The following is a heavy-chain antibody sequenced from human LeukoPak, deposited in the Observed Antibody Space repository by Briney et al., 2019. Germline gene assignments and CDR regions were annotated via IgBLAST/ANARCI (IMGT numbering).Heavy chain of an antibody. V-gene: IGHV5-51*01. CDR2: ISPGDSGI. J-gene: IGHJ5*02. CDR3: AAGGASAP. Sequence: GESLKISCKGSGFSFTNFWIGWVRQMPGKGLEWMGVISPGDSGIRYSPSFQGQVTISVDKSISTAYLQWSSLKASDSAMYYCAAGGASAPWGQGTLVTVSS. D-gene: IGHD3-16*01. CDR1: GFSFTNFW.